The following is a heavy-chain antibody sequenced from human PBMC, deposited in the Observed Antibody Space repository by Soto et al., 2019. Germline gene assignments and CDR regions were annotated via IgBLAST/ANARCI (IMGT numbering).Heavy chain of an antibody. J-gene: IGHJ4*02. D-gene: IGHD3-22*01. CDR3: TLRDDSSRGPIY. V-gene: IGHV2-5*01. CDR2: GE. Sequence: GPPLVNAAHTLGLRCTDSWFSLRRRGEALGLIRQPPGEAPEWLALGEQYSPSLQSRLTFTKDTSKNQVVLTMTDMDPVDTATYYCTLRDDSSRGPIYWGQGILVNGSS. CDR1: WFSLRRRGEA.